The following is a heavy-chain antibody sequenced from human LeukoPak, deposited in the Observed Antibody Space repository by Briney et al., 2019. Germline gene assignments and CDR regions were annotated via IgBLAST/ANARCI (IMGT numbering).Heavy chain of an antibody. CDR1: GFTFSSYC. Sequence: GGSLRLSCAASGFTFSSYCMSWVRQAPGKGLEWVANIKQDGSDKYYVDSEKGRFTISRDNAKNSLYLQTNSLRAEDTAVYYCAGVSSSRELLFKYWGQGTLVTVSS. V-gene: IGHV3-7*01. D-gene: IGHD3-10*01. J-gene: IGHJ4*02. CDR3: AGVSSSRELLFKY. CDR2: IKQDGSDK.